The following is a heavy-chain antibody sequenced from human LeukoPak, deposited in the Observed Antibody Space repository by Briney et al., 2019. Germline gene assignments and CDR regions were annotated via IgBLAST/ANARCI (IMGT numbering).Heavy chain of an antibody. V-gene: IGHV4-4*07. Sequence: SETLSLTCTVSGGSISTYYYNWIRQPAGKGLEWLGRIYTSGSTNYNPSLKSQVTMSVDTSKNRLSLKLSSVTAADTAVHYCAREASGYSYGYGEHWGQGTLVTVSS. D-gene: IGHD5-18*01. CDR2: IYTSGST. J-gene: IGHJ4*02. CDR3: AREASGYSYGYGEH. CDR1: GGSISTYY.